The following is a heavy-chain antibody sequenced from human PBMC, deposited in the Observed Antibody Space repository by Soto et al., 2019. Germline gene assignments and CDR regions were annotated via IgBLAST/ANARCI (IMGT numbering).Heavy chain of an antibody. D-gene: IGHD3-10*01. CDR1: GYTFKSYV. V-gene: IGHV1-3*01. J-gene: IGHJ6*02. CDR3: VGGESHFFYAMDV. Sequence: GASVKVSGKASGYTFKSYVIHWVRQAPGQRLEWMGWINAGNGNTKYSQKFQGRVTITSDSSARTAYVELSSLRSEDTAVYYCVGGESHFFYAMDVWGHGTTVTVSS. CDR2: INAGNGNT.